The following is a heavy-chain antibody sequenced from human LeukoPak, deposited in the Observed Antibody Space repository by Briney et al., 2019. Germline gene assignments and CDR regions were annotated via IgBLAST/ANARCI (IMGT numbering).Heavy chain of an antibody. CDR2: IWYDGSNK. Sequence: PGRSLRLSCAASGFTFSSYGMHWVRRAPGKGLEWVAVIWYDGSNKYYADSVKGRFTISRDNSKNTLYLQMNSLRAEDTAVYYCARDERYCSGGSCYPSDGMDVWGQGTTVTVSS. J-gene: IGHJ6*02. V-gene: IGHV3-33*01. CDR3: ARDERYCSGGSCYPSDGMDV. CDR1: GFTFSSYG. D-gene: IGHD2-15*01.